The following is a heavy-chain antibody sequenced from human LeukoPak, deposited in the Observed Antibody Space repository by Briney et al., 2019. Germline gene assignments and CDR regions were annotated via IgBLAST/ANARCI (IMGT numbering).Heavy chain of an antibody. CDR1: GFTFSSYA. CDR3: AKDQRITMVRGVIAWFDP. J-gene: IGHJ5*02. D-gene: IGHD3-10*01. CDR2: ISGSGGST. V-gene: IGHV3-23*01. Sequence: GGSLRLSCAASGFTFSSYAMSWVRQAPGKGLEWVSAISGSGGSTYYADSVKGRFTISRDNSKNTLYLQMNGLRAEDTAVYYCAKDQRITMVRGVIAWFDPWGQGTLVTVSS.